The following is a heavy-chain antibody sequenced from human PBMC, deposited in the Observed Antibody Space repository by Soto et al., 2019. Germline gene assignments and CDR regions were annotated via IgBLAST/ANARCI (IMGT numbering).Heavy chain of an antibody. D-gene: IGHD2-15*01. V-gene: IGHV1-58*02. Sequence: QMQLVQSGPEVKKPGTSVKVSCKASGFTFTSSAMQWVRQARGQRLGWIGWIVVGSGHTNYAQKFQERVTVXXDXSXXTAYMELSSLRSEDTAVYYCAADSRYCSGGNCEDYWGQGTLVTVSS. CDR3: AADSRYCSGGNCEDY. CDR2: IVVGSGHT. CDR1: GFTFTSSA. J-gene: IGHJ4*02.